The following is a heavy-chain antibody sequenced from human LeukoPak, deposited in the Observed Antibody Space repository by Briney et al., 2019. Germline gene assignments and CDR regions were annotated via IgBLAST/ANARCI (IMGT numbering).Heavy chain of an antibody. CDR2: INPNSGGT. Sequence: ASVKVSCKASGYTFTGYYMHWVRQAPGQGLEWMGWINPNSGGTNYAQKFQGRVTMTRDTSISTAYMELSRLRSDDTAVYYCARVFPNSHYCSGGSRCSYYFDYWGQGTLVTVSS. CDR1: GYTFTGYY. CDR3: ARVFPNSHYCSGGSRCSYYFDY. J-gene: IGHJ4*02. D-gene: IGHD2-15*01. V-gene: IGHV1-2*02.